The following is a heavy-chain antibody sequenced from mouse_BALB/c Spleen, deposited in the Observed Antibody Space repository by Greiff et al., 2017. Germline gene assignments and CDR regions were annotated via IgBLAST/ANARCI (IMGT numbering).Heavy chain of an antibody. V-gene: IGHV3-6*02. J-gene: IGHJ3*01. CDR2: ISYDGSN. Sequence: EVQLVESGPGLVKPSQSLSLTCSVTGYSITSGYYWNWIRQFPGNKLEWMGYISYDGSNNYNPSLKNRISITRDTSKNQFFLKLNSVTTEDTATYYCASRDGNFAYWGQGTLVTVSA. D-gene: IGHD2-1*01. CDR3: ASRDGNFAY. CDR1: GYSITSGYY.